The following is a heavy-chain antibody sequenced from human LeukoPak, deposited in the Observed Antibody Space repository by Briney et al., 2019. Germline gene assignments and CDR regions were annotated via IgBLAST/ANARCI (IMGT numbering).Heavy chain of an antibody. CDR1: GFNFSSDW. J-gene: IGHJ4*02. V-gene: IGHV3-74*01. CDR2: INSDGSST. D-gene: IGHD4-17*01. CDR3: SRGDDYGDYVRD. Sequence: GGSLRLSCAASGFNFSSDWMHWVRQAQGKGLVWVSRINSDGSSTSYADSVKGRFTISRDNAKNTLYLEMNSLRAEDTAVYYCSRGDDYGDYVRDWGQGTLVTVSS.